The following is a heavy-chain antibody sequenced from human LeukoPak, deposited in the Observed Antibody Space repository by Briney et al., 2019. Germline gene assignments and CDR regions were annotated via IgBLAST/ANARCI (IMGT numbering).Heavy chain of an antibody. V-gene: IGHV4-59*01. CDR3: ARDVYSYGGWFDP. CDR2: ISYSGST. Sequence: SETLSLTCNVSGDSFSSYYWSWIRQPPGKGLEWIGFISYSGSTKYNPSLINRVTISIDTSKNQISLNLTSVTAADTAVYYCARDVYSYGGWFDPWGQGTLVTVSS. D-gene: IGHD5-18*01. CDR1: GDSFSSYY. J-gene: IGHJ5*02.